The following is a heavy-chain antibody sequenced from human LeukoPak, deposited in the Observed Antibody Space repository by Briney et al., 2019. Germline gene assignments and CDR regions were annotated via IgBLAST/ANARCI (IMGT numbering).Heavy chain of an antibody. V-gene: IGHV1-18*01. J-gene: IGHJ3*02. Sequence: GASVKVSCKASGYTFTSYGISWVRQAPGQGLEWMGWISAYNGNTNYAQKLQGRVTMTTDTSTSTAYMELRSLRSDETVGYYCARVLHQDGYNAGSDAFDIWGQGAMVTVSS. CDR2: ISAYNGNT. D-gene: IGHD5-12*01. CDR3: ARVLHQDGYNAGSDAFDI. CDR1: GYTFTSYG.